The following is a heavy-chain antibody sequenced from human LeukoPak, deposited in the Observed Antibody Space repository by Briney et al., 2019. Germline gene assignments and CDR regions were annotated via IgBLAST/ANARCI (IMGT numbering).Heavy chain of an antibody. D-gene: IGHD3-10*01. J-gene: IGHJ4*02. V-gene: IGHV3-23*01. CDR2: ISGSGDNT. Sequence: GGSLRLSCAASGFTFSSYAMSWVRQAPGKGLEWVSGISGSGDNTYYADSVKGRFTISRDNAKNSLYLQMNSLRAEDTALYYCAKVSGTLSPFDYWGREPWSPSPQ. CDR3: AKVSGTLSPFDY. CDR1: GFTFSSYA.